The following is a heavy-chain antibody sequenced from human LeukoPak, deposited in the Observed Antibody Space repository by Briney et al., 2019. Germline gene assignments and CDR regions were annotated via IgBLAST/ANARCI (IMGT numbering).Heavy chain of an antibody. Sequence: GGSLRLSCAASGFTISNAWMSWVRQAPGKGLDWVGRIKSKTDGGTTDYAAPVNGRFTISRDDSKNTLYLQMNSLKTEDTAVYYCTTDWYRSGRHWGQGTLVTVSS. CDR1: GFTISNAW. J-gene: IGHJ4*02. D-gene: IGHD3-10*01. V-gene: IGHV3-15*01. CDR3: TTDWYRSGRH. CDR2: IKSKTDGGTT.